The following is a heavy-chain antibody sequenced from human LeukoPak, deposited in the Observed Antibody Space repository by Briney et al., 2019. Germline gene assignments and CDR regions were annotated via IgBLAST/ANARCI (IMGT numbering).Heavy chain of an antibody. D-gene: IGHD2-2*01. CDR3: VTPRVVVPAAIPF. Sequence: GGSLRLSCAASGFTFSSYSMNWVRQAPGKGLEWVSSISSSSSYIYYADSVKGRFTISRDNAKNSLYLQMNSLRAEDTAVYYCVTPRVVVPAAIPFWGQGTLVTVSS. J-gene: IGHJ4*02. V-gene: IGHV3-21*01. CDR1: GFTFSSYS. CDR2: ISSSSSYI.